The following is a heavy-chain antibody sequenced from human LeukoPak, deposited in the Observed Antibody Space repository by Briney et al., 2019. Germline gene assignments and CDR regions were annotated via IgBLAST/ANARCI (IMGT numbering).Heavy chain of an antibody. CDR3: ARGIIYSSGWYRD. V-gene: IGHV4-4*07. CDR2: IYTSGST. CDR1: GGSISSYY. Sequence: SETLSLTCTVSGGSISSYYWSWIRQPAGKGLERIGRIYTSGSTNYNPSLKSRVTISVDKSKNQFSLKLSSVTAADTAVYYCARGIIYSSGWYRDWGQGTLVTVSS. D-gene: IGHD6-19*01. J-gene: IGHJ4*02.